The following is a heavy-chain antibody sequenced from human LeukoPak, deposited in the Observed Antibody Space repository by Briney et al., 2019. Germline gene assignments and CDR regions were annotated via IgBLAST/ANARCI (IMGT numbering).Heavy chain of an antibody. Sequence: PGGSLRLSCAASGFTFSSYAMSWVRQAPGKGLEWVSAISGSGGSTYYADSVEGRFTISRDNSKNTLYLQMNSLRAEDTAVYYCAAPIRFLEWLFDYWGQGTLVTVSS. CDR1: GFTFSSYA. D-gene: IGHD3-3*01. CDR3: AAPIRFLEWLFDY. V-gene: IGHV3-23*01. J-gene: IGHJ4*02. CDR2: ISGSGGST.